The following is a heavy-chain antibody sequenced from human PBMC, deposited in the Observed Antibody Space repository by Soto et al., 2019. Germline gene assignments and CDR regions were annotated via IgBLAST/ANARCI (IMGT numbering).Heavy chain of an antibody. Sequence: PGGSLRLSCAASGFTFDDYAMHWVRQAPGKGLEWVSGISWNSGSIGYADSVKGRFTISRDNAKNSLYLQMNSLRAEDTALYYCAKDIVGYYYDSSGFVWGQRTTVTVSS. CDR1: GFTFDDYA. D-gene: IGHD3-22*01. CDR3: AKDIVGYYYDSSGFV. V-gene: IGHV3-9*01. J-gene: IGHJ6*02. CDR2: ISWNSGSI.